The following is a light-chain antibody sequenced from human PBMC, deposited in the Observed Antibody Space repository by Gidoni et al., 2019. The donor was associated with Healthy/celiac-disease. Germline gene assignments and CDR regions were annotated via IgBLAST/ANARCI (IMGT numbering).Light chain of an antibody. CDR1: NSGSKS. CDR2: DDG. Sequence: SYVLTQPPSVAGAPGKTAGITCGGHNSGSKSVHWYQQKPGQAPVLVVYDDGDRPSGIPERFSGSNSGNTATLTISSVEAGDEADYYCQVWDSSSDHVVFGGGTKLTVL. CDR3: QVWDSSSDHVV. V-gene: IGLV3-21*03. J-gene: IGLJ2*01.